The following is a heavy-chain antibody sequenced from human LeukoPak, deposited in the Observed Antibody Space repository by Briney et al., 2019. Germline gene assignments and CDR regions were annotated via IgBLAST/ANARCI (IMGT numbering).Heavy chain of an antibody. CDR3: ARGFLGYCSSTSRHRPYYFDY. V-gene: IGHV4-34*01. CDR1: GGSFSGYY. Sequence: KPSETLSLTCAVYGGSFSGYYWSWIRQPPGKGLEWIGEINHSGSTNYNPSLKSRVTISVDTSKNQFSLKLSSVTAADTAVYYCARGFLGYCSSTSRHRPYYFDYWGQGTLVTVSS. CDR2: INHSGST. D-gene: IGHD2-2*01. J-gene: IGHJ4*02.